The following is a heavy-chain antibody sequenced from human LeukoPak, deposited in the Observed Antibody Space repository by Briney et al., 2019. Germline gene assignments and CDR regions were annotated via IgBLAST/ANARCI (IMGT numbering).Heavy chain of an antibody. V-gene: IGHV3-53*01. CDR1: GFIVSDNS. J-gene: IGHJ4*02. CDR2: IYSGGNT. D-gene: IGHD6-13*01. CDR3: ARDLRWYGPS. Sequence: GGSLRLSCAASGFIVSDNSMSWVRQAPGKGLEWVSVIYSGGNTYYADSVKGRFTISRDNAKNSLYLQMNSLRDEDTAVYYCARDLRWYGPSWGQGTLVTVSS.